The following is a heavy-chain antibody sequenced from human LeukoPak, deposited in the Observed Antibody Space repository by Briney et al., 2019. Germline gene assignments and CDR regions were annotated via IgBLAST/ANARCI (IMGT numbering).Heavy chain of an antibody. CDR2: ISYDGSNK. J-gene: IGHJ4*02. D-gene: IGHD5-18*01. CDR3: AKIPLDSYGYQIDDYYFDY. CDR1: GFTFSSYA. V-gene: IGHV3-30-3*02. Sequence: GRSLRLSCAASGFTFSSYAMHWVRQAPGKGLEWVAVISYDGSNKYYADSVKGRFTISRDNAKNSLYLQMNSLRAEDTAVYYCAKIPLDSYGYQIDDYYFDYWGQGTLVTVSS.